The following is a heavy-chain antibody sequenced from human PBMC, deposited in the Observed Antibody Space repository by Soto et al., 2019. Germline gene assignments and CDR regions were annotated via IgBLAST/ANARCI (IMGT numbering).Heavy chain of an antibody. CDR1: GFTFSSYA. Sequence: GGSLRLSCAASGFTFSSYAMSWVRQAPGKGLEWVSAISGSGGSTYYADSVKGRFTISRDNSKNTLYLQMNSLRAEDTAVYYCAKKVDWQQLVPDFDYWGQGTLVTVSS. V-gene: IGHV3-23*01. J-gene: IGHJ4*02. CDR3: AKKVDWQQLVPDFDY. CDR2: ISGSGGST. D-gene: IGHD6-13*01.